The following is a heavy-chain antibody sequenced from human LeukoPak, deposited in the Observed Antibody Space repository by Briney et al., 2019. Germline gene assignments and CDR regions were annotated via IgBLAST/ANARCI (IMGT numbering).Heavy chain of an antibody. CDR3: ARGSGDY. J-gene: IGHJ4*02. CDR2: ISSRSSAM. CDR1: GFTFSSYN. Sequence: HSGGSLRLSCAASGFTFSSYNMNWVRQAPGKGLEWVSYISSRSSAMYYADSVKGRFTISRDNAKNSLYLQMTSLRAEDTAVYYCARGSGDYSGQGTLVTVSS. V-gene: IGHV3-48*04.